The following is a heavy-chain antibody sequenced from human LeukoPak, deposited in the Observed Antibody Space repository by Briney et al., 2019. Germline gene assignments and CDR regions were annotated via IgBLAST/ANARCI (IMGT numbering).Heavy chain of an antibody. V-gene: IGHV4-30-2*01. CDR3: ARVAGGRDGYNQFDY. J-gene: IGHJ4*02. CDR1: GGSISSGGYS. D-gene: IGHD5-24*01. CDR2: IYHSGST. Sequence: PSQTLSLTCAVSGGSISSGGYSWCWIRQPPGKGLEWIGYIYHSGSTYYNPSLKSRVTISVDRSKNQFSLKLSSVTAADTAVYYCARVAGGRDGYNQFDYWGQGTLVTVSS.